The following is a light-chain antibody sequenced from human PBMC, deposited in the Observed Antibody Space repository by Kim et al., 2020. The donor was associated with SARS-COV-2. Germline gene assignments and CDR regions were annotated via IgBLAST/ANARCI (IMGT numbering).Light chain of an antibody. CDR1: TSNIGSNS. V-gene: IGLV1-47*02. J-gene: IGLJ3*02. CDR3: ATWDDSLSGPV. Sequence: GQRVTISFSGSTSNIGSNSVSWYQQLPGTAPKVLLFSNDQRPSGVPDRFSGSKSGTSASLAISGLRSEDEADYYCATWDDSLSGPVFGGGTQLTVL. CDR2: SND.